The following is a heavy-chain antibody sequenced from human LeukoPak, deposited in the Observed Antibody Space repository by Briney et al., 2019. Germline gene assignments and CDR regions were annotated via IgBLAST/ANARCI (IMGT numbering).Heavy chain of an antibody. Sequence: PGRSLRLSCAASGFTFSSYAMHWVRQAPGKGLEWVAVISYDGSNKYYADSVKGRFTISRDNSKNTLYLQVNSLRAEDTAVYYCARTMVRGVTNYGMDVWGQGTTVTVSS. D-gene: IGHD3-10*01. V-gene: IGHV3-30-3*01. J-gene: IGHJ6*02. CDR3: ARTMVRGVTNYGMDV. CDR2: ISYDGSNK. CDR1: GFTFSSYA.